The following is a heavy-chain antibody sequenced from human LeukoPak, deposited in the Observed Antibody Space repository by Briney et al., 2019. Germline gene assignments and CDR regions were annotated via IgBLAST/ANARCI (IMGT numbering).Heavy chain of an antibody. Sequence: SETLSLTCAVYGGSFSGYYWSWIRQPPGKGLEWIGEINHSGSTNYNPSLKSRVTISVDTSKNQFSLKLSSVTAADTAVYYCARHGTYYDFWSGYYRPYNWFDPWGQGTLVTVSS. CDR3: ARHGTYYDFWSGYYRPYNWFDP. CDR1: GGSFSGYY. J-gene: IGHJ5*02. V-gene: IGHV4-34*01. CDR2: INHSGST. D-gene: IGHD3-3*01.